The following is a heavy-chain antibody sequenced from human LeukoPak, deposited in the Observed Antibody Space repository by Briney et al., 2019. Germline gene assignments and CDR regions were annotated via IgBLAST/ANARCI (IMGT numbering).Heavy chain of an antibody. J-gene: IGHJ4*02. CDR2: IYYSGST. CDR3: ARDRLGYCTNGVCYPYYFDY. V-gene: IGHV4-59*01. CDR1: GGSISSYY. D-gene: IGHD2-8*01. Sequence: SETLSLTCTVSGGSISSYYWSWIRQPPGKGLERIGYIYYSGSTNYNPSLKSRVTISVDTSKNQFSLKLSSVTAADTAVYYCARDRLGYCTNGVCYPYYFDYWGQGTLVTVSS.